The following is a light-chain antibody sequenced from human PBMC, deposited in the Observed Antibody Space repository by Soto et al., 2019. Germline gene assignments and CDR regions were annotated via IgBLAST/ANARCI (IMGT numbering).Light chain of an antibody. Sequence: QSVLTQPPSASGTPGQRVAISCSGSSSNIGSHTVNWYQQLPGTAPKLLIYGNDQRPSGVPDRFSGSKSGTSASLAISGPRSGVGVVYSGAAWDAGRNGPGFGGGPRVPV. J-gene: IGLJ3*02. CDR3: AAWDAGRNGPG. V-gene: IGLV1-44*01. CDR2: GND. CDR1: SSNIGSHT.